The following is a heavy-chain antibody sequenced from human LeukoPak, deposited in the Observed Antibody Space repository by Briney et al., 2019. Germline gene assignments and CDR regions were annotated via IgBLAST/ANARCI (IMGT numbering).Heavy chain of an antibody. CDR1: GFSFSSFS. D-gene: IGHD6-19*01. V-gene: IGHV3-21*01. J-gene: IGHJ4*02. Sequence: GGSLGLSCAASGFSFSSFSMNWVRQAPGKGLEWVSYISGGSSFTYYVDSVKGRFTISRDNAKNSLYLQMNSLRAEDTAVYYCARDLGYSSGPNYWGQGTRVTVSS. CDR2: ISGGSSFT. CDR3: ARDLGYSSGPNY.